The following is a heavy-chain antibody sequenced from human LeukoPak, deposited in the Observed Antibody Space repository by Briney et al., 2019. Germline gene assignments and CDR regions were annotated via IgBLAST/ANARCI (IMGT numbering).Heavy chain of an antibody. CDR2: IYYSGST. CDR3: ARVSGTTEGYYYYYGMDV. CDR1: GGSISSYY. D-gene: IGHD1-1*01. Sequence: SETLSLTCTVSGGSISSYYWSWIRQPPGKGLEWIGYIYYSGSTNYNPSLKSRVTISGDTSKNQFSLKLSSVTAADTAVYYCARVSGTTEGYYYYYGMDVWGQGTTVTVSS. J-gene: IGHJ6*02. V-gene: IGHV4-59*01.